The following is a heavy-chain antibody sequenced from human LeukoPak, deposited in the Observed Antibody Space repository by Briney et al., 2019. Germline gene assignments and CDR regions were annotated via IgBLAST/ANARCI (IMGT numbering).Heavy chain of an antibody. J-gene: IGHJ4*02. Sequence: SVKVSCKASGGTFSSYAISWVRQAPGQGLEWMGGIIPIFGTANYAQKFQGRVTITTDESTSTAYMELSSLRSEDTAVYYCARDPGILTGRYYFDYWGQGTLVTVSS. D-gene: IGHD3-9*01. V-gene: IGHV1-69*05. CDR2: IIPIFGTA. CDR1: GGTFSSYA. CDR3: ARDPGILTGRYYFDY.